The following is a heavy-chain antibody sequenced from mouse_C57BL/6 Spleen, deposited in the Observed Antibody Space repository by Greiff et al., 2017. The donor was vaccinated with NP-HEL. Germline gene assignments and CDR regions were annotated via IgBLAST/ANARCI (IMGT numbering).Heavy chain of an antibody. CDR2: IDPSDSET. V-gene: IGHV1-52*01. J-gene: IGHJ4*01. CDR1: GYTFTSYW. CDR3: ATGYDAMDY. Sequence: QVQLQQPGAELVRPGSSVKLSCKASGYTFTSYWMHWVKQRPIQGLEWIGNIDPSDSETYYNQKFKDKATLTVDKSSSTAYMQLSSLTSEDSAVYYCATGYDAMDYWGQGTSVTVSS. D-gene: IGHD3-2*02.